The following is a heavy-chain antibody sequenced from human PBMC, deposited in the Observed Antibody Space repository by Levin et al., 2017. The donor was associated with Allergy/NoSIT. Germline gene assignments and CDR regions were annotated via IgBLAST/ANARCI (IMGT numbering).Heavy chain of an antibody. D-gene: IGHD2-2*01. J-gene: IGHJ5*02. CDR2: IYYSGST. Sequence: PSETLSLTCTVSGGSVSSGSYYWSWIRQPPGTGLEWIGYIYYSGSTNYNPSLKSRVTISVDTSKNQFSLKLSSVTAADTAVYYCARYCSSTSCFALDPWGQGTLVTVSS. V-gene: IGHV4-61*01. CDR3: ARYCSSTSCFALDP. CDR1: GGSVSSGSYY.